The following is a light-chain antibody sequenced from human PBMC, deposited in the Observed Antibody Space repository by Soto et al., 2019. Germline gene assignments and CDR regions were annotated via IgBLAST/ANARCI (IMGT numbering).Light chain of an antibody. CDR3: SSYRSGSTLYV. CDR2: DVS. V-gene: IGLV2-14*03. Sequence: QSALTQPASVSGSPGQSITISCTGTSSDVGGYNYVSWYQQHPGKVPKVMIYDVSNRPSWVSNRFSGSKSGNTASLTISGLQAEDEADYYCSSYRSGSTLYVFGTGTKVTVL. J-gene: IGLJ1*01. CDR1: SSDVGGYNY.